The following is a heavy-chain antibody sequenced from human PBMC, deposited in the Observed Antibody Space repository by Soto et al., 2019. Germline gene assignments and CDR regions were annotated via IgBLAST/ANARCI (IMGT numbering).Heavy chain of an antibody. J-gene: IGHJ3*02. CDR3: ARVWGGAFDI. CDR2: IYYSGST. D-gene: IGHD3-10*01. CDR1: GGSISSYY. Sequence: QVQLQESGPGLVKPSETLSLTCTVSGGSISSYYWSWIRQPPGKGLEWIGYIYYSGSTNYNPSLXGXVXTXXDTSKHHFSLKLSSVTAADTAVYYCARVWGGAFDIWGQGTMVTVSS. V-gene: IGHV4-59*01.